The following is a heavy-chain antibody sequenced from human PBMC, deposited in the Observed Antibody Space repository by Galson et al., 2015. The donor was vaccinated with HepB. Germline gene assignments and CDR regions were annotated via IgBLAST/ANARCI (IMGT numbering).Heavy chain of an antibody. V-gene: IGHV3-30*18. CDR1: GFTFNSYG. CDR2: ISPDGSTP. D-gene: IGHD2-21*02. Sequence: SLRLSCAASGFTFNSYGLHWVRQAPGEGLEWVAVISPDGSTPYYADSVQGRFTISRDNSKNTLYLQMNSLRTEDTAVYYCAKERGDCKGFDSWGQGILVTVSS. CDR3: AKERGDCKGFDS. J-gene: IGHJ4*02.